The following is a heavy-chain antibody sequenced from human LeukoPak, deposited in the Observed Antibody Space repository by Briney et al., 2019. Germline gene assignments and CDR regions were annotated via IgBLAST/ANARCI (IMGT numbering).Heavy chain of an antibody. CDR2: IYGGGAT. Sequence: GGSLRLSCAASGFTVNNNYMSWVRQAPGKGLEWVSIIYGGGATYYAESVKGRFSISRDNSKNTLYLQMNSLRAEDTAVYYCARDLRYTDGFGYWGQGTLVTVSS. J-gene: IGHJ4*02. V-gene: IGHV3-53*01. D-gene: IGHD2-8*01. CDR3: ARDLRYTDGFGY. CDR1: GFTVNNNY.